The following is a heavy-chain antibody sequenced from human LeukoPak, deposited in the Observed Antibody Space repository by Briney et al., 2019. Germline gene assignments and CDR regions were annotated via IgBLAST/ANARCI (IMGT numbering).Heavy chain of an antibody. CDR1: GFTFSRYT. Sequence: GGSLRLSCAASGFTFSRYTFNWVRQAPGKGLEWVSSIRTSNNYIYYADSVKGRFTISRDNAKNSLYLQMNSVRAEDTAVYFCARRPIGIYYYYMDVWGKGTTVTVSS. D-gene: IGHD1-26*01. CDR2: IRTSNNYI. V-gene: IGHV3-21*01. J-gene: IGHJ6*03. CDR3: ARRPIGIYYYYMDV.